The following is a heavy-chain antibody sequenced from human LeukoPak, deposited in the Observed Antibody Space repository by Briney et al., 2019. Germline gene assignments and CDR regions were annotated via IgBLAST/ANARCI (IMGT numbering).Heavy chain of an antibody. CDR1: GGSISSYY. CDR2: IYTSGST. Sequence: SETLSLTCTVSGGSISSYYWRWIRQPPGKGLEWIGYIYTSGSTNYNPSLKSRVTISVDTSKNQFSLKLSSVTAADTAVYYCARDRPNVDSTGYYSRHDAFDIWGQGTIVTVSS. D-gene: IGHD3-22*01. J-gene: IGHJ3*02. CDR3: ARDRPNVDSTGYYSRHDAFDI. V-gene: IGHV4-4*08.